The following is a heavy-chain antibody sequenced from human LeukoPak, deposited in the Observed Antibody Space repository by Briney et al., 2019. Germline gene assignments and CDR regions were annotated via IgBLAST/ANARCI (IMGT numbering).Heavy chain of an antibody. CDR3: ARDKSRTYGSADAFDI. CDR1: GGSISSYY. J-gene: IGHJ3*02. CDR2: IYTSGST. V-gene: IGHV4-4*07. D-gene: IGHD3-10*01. Sequence: NPSETLSLTCTVSGGSISSYYWSWIRQPAGKGLEWIGRIYTSGSTNYNPSLKSRVTMSVDTSKKQFSLKLSSVTAADTAVYYCARDKSRTYGSADAFDIWGQGTMVTVSS.